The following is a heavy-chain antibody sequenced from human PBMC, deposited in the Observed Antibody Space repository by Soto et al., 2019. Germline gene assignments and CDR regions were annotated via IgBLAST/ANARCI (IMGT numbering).Heavy chain of an antibody. V-gene: IGHV1-8*01. CDR1: GYTFTGYD. CDR3: AREQGYWGMDV. Sequence: QVQLVQSGAEVKKTGASAKVSCNAAGYTFTGYDINWVRQATGQGLEWMGWMNPNSGNTGYAQKFQGRVTMTRNTSISTAYMELSSLRSEDTAVYYCAREQGYWGMDVWGQGTTVTVSS. J-gene: IGHJ6*02. D-gene: IGHD2-8*02. CDR2: MNPNSGNT.